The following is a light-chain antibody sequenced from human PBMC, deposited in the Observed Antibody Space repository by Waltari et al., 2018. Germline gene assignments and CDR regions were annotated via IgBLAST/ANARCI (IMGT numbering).Light chain of an antibody. Sequence: QSGLTQPASVSGSPGQSITVSCTGTSSDVGNSNLVSWYQQYPGKAPKPMVYEVTKRTSGVSDRSSGSKSGNTASLTISGLQSEDEADYYCCSYAGLGIYVFGTGTKVTVL. CDR3: CSYAGLGIYV. J-gene: IGLJ1*01. CDR2: EVT. V-gene: IGLV2-23*02. CDR1: SSDVGNSNL.